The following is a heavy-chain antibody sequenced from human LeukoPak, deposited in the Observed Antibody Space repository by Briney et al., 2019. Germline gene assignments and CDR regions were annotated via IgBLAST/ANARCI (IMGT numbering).Heavy chain of an antibody. CDR3: ARSSDEYSSSWGYLDY. CDR2: ISYDGSNK. CDR1: GFTFSRNA. V-gene: IGHV3-30*04. Sequence: GGSLRLSCAASGFTFSRNAMNWVRQAPGKGLEGVACISYDGSNKYNPCAVRGRFIISRDNYKKTLYLQMNRLRAEDTAVYYCARSSDEYSSSWGYLDYWGQGTLVIVSS. J-gene: IGHJ4*02. D-gene: IGHD6-6*01.